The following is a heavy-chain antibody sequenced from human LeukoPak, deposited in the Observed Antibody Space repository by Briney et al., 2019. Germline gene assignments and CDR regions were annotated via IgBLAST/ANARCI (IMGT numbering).Heavy chain of an antibody. V-gene: IGHV3-30*04. CDR2: ISYDGSNK. J-gene: IGHJ6*03. CDR3: ARGIAVAGKNYYYYYMDV. Sequence: GGSLRLSCAASGFTFSSYAMHWVRQAPGKGLEWVAVISYDGSNKYYADSVKGRFTISRDNSKNTLYLQMNSLRAEDTAVYYCARGIAVAGKNYYYYYMDVWGKGTTVTVSS. D-gene: IGHD6-19*01. CDR1: GFTFSSYA.